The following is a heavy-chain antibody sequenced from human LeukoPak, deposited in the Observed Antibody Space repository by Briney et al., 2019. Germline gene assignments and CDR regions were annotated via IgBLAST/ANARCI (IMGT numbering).Heavy chain of an antibody. Sequence: GGSLRLSCADSGLTFSDYYVSCVPDAPGKGLEWVSYISSSGSTIYYADSVKGRFTISRDNAKNSLYLQMNSLRSEDTAGYYCAREYYYFDSSGYYPPAYWGEGTLVTVSS. D-gene: IGHD3-22*01. V-gene: IGHV3-11*01. J-gene: IGHJ4*02. CDR2: ISSSGSTI. CDR1: GLTFSDYY. CDR3: AREYYYFDSSGYYPPAY.